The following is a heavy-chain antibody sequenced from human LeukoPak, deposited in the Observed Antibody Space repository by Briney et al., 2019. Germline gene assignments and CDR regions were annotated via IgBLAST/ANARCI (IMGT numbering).Heavy chain of an antibody. CDR3: ARVTEDSIDY. V-gene: IGHV4-59*01. D-gene: IGHD6-6*01. CDR1: GDSISSYY. CDR2: IYYSGST. Sequence: PSETLSLTCTVSGDSISSYYWSWIRQPPGKGLEWIGYIYYSGSTNYNPSLKSRVTISVDTSKNQFSLKLSSVTAADTAVYYCARVTEDSIDYWGQGTLVTVSS. J-gene: IGHJ4*02.